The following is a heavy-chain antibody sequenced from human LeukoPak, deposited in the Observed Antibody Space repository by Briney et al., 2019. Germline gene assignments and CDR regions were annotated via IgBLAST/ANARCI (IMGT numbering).Heavy chain of an antibody. CDR3: AREGDGYNRFDY. Sequence: ASETLSLTCTVSGGSISSYYWSWIRQPPGKGLEWIGYIYYSGSTNYNPSLKSRVTISVDTSKNQFSLKLSSVTAADTAVYYCAREGDGYNRFDYWGQGTLVTVSS. CDR1: GGSISSYY. V-gene: IGHV4-59*01. D-gene: IGHD5-12*01. CDR2: IYYSGST. J-gene: IGHJ4*02.